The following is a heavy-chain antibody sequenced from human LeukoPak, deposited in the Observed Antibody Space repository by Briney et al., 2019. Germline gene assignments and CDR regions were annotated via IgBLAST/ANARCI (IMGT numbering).Heavy chain of an antibody. D-gene: IGHD6-19*01. Sequence: GASVKVSCKASGYTFTSYGISWVRQAPGQGLEWMGWISAHNGNTNYAQKLQGRVTMTTDTSTSTAYMELRSLRSDDAAVYYCARTQWLVYYFDYWGQGTLVTVSS. V-gene: IGHV1-18*01. CDR3: ARTQWLVYYFDY. CDR1: GYTFTSYG. CDR2: ISAHNGNT. J-gene: IGHJ4*02.